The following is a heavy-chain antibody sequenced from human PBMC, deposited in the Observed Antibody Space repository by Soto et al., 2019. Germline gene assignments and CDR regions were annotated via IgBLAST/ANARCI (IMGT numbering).Heavy chain of an antibody. Sequence: GGSLRLSCAASGFTFSSYAMSWVRQAPGKGLEWISYISSSGSTIYYADSVKGRFTISRDNAKNSLYLQMNSLRAEDTAVYYCAREELSSLHPWGQGTLVTVSS. J-gene: IGHJ5*02. D-gene: IGHD6-13*01. CDR3: AREELSSLHP. CDR1: GFTFSSYA. CDR2: ISSSGSTI. V-gene: IGHV3-48*04.